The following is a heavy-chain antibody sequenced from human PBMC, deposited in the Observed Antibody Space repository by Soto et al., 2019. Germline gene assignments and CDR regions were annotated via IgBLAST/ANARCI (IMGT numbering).Heavy chain of an antibody. Sequence: QVQLVESGGGVVQPGGSLTLSCAASGFTFRNHAMHWVRQAPGKGLECLAVIAYDGSNAFYRDSVKGRCTISSDNSQNTVYLHMNSLRSEDKRVYYCARGDWEDILGVVVARPGEYGIDIWGQGTTVTVSS. V-gene: IGHV3-30-3*01. J-gene: IGHJ6*01. CDR1: GFTFRNHA. CDR2: IAYDGSNA. CDR3: ARGDWEDILGVVVARPGEYGIDI. D-gene: IGHD2-15*01.